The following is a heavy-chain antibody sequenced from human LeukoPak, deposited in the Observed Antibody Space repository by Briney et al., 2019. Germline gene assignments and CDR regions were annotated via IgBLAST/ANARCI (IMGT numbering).Heavy chain of an antibody. J-gene: IGHJ4*02. V-gene: IGHV3-66*01. CDR1: GFSFSSCA. CDR3: AREPPGGGFDY. CDR2: VYSGGST. Sequence: PGGSLRLSCAASGFSFSSCAMNWVRQAPGKGLEWVSVVYSGGSTYYADSVKGRFTISRDNSKNTLYLQMNSLRAEDTAVYYCAREPPGGGFDYWGQGTLVTVSS. D-gene: IGHD3-16*01.